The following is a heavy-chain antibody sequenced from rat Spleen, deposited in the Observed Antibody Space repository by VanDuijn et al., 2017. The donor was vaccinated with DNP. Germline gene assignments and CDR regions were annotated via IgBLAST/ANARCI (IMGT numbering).Heavy chain of an antibody. Sequence: QVQLKESGPGLVQPSQTLSLTCTVSGFSLTSYGVRWVRQPPGEGLEWVGTIWSGGSTDYNSALESRLSISRDTSKGQVLLKMSSLQTEDTGMYFCASGNNFGIAYWGQGTLVTVSS. V-gene: IGHV2-16*01. CDR3: ASGNNFGIAY. CDR1: GFSLTSYG. CDR2: IWSGGST. J-gene: IGHJ3*01. D-gene: IGHD1-11*01.